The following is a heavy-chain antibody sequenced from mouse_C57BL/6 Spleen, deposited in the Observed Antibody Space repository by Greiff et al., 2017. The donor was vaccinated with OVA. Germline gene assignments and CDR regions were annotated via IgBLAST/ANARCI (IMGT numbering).Heavy chain of an antibody. CDR3: ARSRLRYPFAY. J-gene: IGHJ3*01. Sequence: QVQLQQPGAELVKPGASVKLSCKASGYTFTSYWMQWVKQRPGQGLEWIGEIDPSDSYTNYNQKFKGKATLTVDTSSSTAYMLLSSLTSEDSAVYYCARSRLRYPFAYWGQGTLVTVSA. CDR1: GYTFTSYW. CDR2: IDPSDSYT. V-gene: IGHV1-50*01. D-gene: IGHD1-1*01.